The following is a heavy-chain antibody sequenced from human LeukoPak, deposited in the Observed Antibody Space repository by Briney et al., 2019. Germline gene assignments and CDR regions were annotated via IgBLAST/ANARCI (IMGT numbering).Heavy chain of an antibody. V-gene: IGHV3-66*01. J-gene: IGHJ3*02. CDR3: AIYSGYNYVYAFDI. CDR2: IYSGGST. D-gene: IGHD5-12*01. Sequence: GGSLRLSCAASGFTVSSNYMSWVRQAPGKGLEWVSVIYSGGSTYYADSVKGRFTISRDNSKNTLYLQMNSLRAEDTAVYYCAIYSGYNYVYAFDIWGKGKMVTVSS. CDR1: GFTVSSNY.